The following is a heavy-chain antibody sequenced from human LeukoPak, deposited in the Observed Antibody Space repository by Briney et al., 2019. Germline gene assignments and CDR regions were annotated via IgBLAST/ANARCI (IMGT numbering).Heavy chain of an antibody. D-gene: IGHD3-10*01. Sequence: GASVKVSCKASGYTFTGYYMHWVRQAPGQGLEWMGWINPNSGGTNYAQKFQGRVTMTRDTSISTAYMELSRLRSDDTAVHYCARDDLVRGVIIGAFGYWGQGTLVTVSS. CDR1: GYTFTGYY. CDR2: INPNSGGT. J-gene: IGHJ4*02. CDR3: ARDDLVRGVIIGAFGY. V-gene: IGHV1-2*02.